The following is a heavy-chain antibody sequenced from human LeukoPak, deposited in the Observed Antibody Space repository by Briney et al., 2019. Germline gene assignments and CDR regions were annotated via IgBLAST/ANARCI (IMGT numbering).Heavy chain of an antibody. CDR1: GFTFSSNY. Sequence: PGGSLRLSCAASGFTFSSNYMSWVRQAPGKGLEWVSVIYRGGSTYYADSVKGPFTMSRDKSKNTLYLQINRLRDEDTAVYYCAREGGAHTVSWDYWGQGTLVTV. CDR2: IYRGGST. J-gene: IGHJ4*02. CDR3: AREGGAHTVSWDY. V-gene: IGHV3-53*01. D-gene: IGHD4-17*01.